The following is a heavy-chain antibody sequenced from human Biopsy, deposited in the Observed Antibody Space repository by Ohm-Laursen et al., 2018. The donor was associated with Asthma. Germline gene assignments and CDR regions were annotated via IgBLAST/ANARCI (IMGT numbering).Heavy chain of an antibody. CDR3: ARDAAAAGESYYYYYGMDV. CDR1: GYTFTGYY. Sequence: ASVKVSCKASGYTFTGYYMHWVRQAPGQGLEWMGWINPNSGGTNYAQKFQGWVTMTRDTSICTAYMELSRLRSDDTAVYYCARDAAAAGESYYYYYGMDVWGQGTTVTVSS. J-gene: IGHJ6*02. D-gene: IGHD6-13*01. V-gene: IGHV1-2*04. CDR2: INPNSGGT.